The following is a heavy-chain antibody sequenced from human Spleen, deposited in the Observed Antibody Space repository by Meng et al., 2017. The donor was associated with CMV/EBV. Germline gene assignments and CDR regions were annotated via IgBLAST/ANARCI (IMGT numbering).Heavy chain of an antibody. CDR1: ISSSNL. CDR3: ARGTISSLIVVVTATTFDY. D-gene: IGHD2-21*02. J-gene: IGHJ4*02. Sequence: ISSSNLWTWVRQVPGKGLEWIGEINHSGSTNYNPSLKSRVTISVDTSKNQFSLKLSSVTAADTAVYYCARGTISSLIVVVTATTFDYWGQGTLVTVSS. V-gene: IGHV4-4*02. CDR2: INHSGST.